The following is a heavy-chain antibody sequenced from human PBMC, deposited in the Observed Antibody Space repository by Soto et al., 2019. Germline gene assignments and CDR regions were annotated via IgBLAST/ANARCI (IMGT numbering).Heavy chain of an antibody. CDR3: ARDCHTLLLTGQFDY. J-gene: IGHJ4*02. CDR2: ISYDGSNK. V-gene: IGHV3-30-3*01. D-gene: IGHD3-22*01. CDR1: GFTFSSYA. Sequence: PGGSLRLSCAASGFTFSSYAMHWVRQAPGKGLEWVAVISYDGSNKYYADSVKGRFTISRDNSKNTLYLQMNSLRAEDTAVYHCARDCHTLLLTGQFDYWGQGTLVTVSS.